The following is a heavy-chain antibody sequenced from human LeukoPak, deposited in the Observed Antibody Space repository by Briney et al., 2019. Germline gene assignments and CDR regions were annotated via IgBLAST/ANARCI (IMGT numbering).Heavy chain of an antibody. CDR3: ARGFLSDILTGPHFDY. J-gene: IGHJ4*02. CDR1: GGSISSGGYY. CDR2: IYYSGST. D-gene: IGHD3-9*01. Sequence: SQTLSLTWTVSGGSISSGGYYWSWIRQHPGKGLEWIGYIYYSGSTYYNPSLKSRVTISVDTSKNQFSLKLSSVTAADTAVYYCARGFLSDILTGPHFDYWGQGTLVTVSS. V-gene: IGHV4-31*02.